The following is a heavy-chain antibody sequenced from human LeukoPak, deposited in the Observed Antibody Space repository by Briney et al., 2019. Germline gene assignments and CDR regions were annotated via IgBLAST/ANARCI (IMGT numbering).Heavy chain of an antibody. D-gene: IGHD3-22*01. J-gene: IGHJ5*02. CDR1: GYSFTTSW. Sequence: GESLKISCKVSGYSFTTSWIGWVRQMPGKGLEWMGIIYPGDSDTRYSPSFQGQVTISADKSSSTAYLQWSSLKASDAAMYYCARLVSSGRLDPWGQGTLVTVSS. CDR3: ARLVSSGRLDP. CDR2: IYPGDSDT. V-gene: IGHV5-51*01.